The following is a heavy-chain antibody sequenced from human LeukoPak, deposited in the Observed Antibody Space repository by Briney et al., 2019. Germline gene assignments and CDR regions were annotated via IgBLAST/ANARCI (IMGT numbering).Heavy chain of an antibody. D-gene: IGHD3-10*01. CDR2: IYYSGST. CDR1: GGSISSYY. CDR3: ARSLYYYGSDSFDI. J-gene: IGHJ3*02. V-gene: IGHV4-59*01. Sequence: SETLSLTYTVSGGSISSYYWSWTRQPPGKGLEWIGYIYYSGSTNYNPSLKSRVTISVDTSKNQFSLKLSSVTAADTAVYYCARSLYYYGSDSFDIWGQGTMVTVSS.